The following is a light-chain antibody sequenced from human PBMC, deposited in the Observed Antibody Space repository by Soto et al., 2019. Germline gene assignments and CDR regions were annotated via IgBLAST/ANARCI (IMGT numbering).Light chain of an antibody. CDR3: GSWDSSLTSV. Sequence: QSVLTQPPSVSAAPGQKVTISCSGSSSNIGNNFVTWYQQLPGTAPKILIYDNNKRPSGIPNRFSGSQSGTSATLGITGLQTGDEAVYYCGSWDSSLTSVFGTGTKLTVL. V-gene: IGLV1-51*01. CDR2: DNN. J-gene: IGLJ1*01. CDR1: SSNIGNNF.